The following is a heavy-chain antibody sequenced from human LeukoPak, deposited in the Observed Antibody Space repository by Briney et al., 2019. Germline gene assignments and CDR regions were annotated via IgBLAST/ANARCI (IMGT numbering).Heavy chain of an antibody. D-gene: IGHD1-26*01. Sequence: PSQTLSLTCTVSGGSISSGDYYWSWIRQPPGKGLEWFGYIYYSGSTYYNPSLKSRLTISVDTSKNQFSLKLTSVTAADTAVYYRARGSGKPYGMDVWGQGTTVTVSS. CDR3: ARGSGKPYGMDV. CDR2: IYYSGST. CDR1: GGSISSGDYY. J-gene: IGHJ6*02. V-gene: IGHV4-30-4*01.